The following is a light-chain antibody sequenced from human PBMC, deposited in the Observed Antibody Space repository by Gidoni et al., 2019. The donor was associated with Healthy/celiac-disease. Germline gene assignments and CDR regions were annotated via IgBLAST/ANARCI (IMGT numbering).Light chain of an antibody. J-gene: IGLJ2*01. CDR3: SSYTSSSTLGI. Sequence: QSALTQPASVSGSPGQSITISCTGTSLDVGGYNYVSWYQQHPGKAPKLMIYDVSNRPSGVSNRFSGSKSGNTASLTISGLQAEDEADYYCSSYTSSSTLGIFGGGTKLTVL. V-gene: IGLV2-14*01. CDR2: DVS. CDR1: SLDVGGYNY.